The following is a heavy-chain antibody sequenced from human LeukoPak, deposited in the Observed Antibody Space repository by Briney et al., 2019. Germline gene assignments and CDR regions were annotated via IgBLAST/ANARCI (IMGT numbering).Heavy chain of an antibody. V-gene: IGHV4-34*01. CDR1: GGSFSGYY. D-gene: IGHD2-2*01. Sequence: SETLSLTCAVYGGSFSGYYWSWIRQPPGKGLEWIGEINHSGSTNYNPSLKSRVTISVDTPKNQFSLKLSSVTAADTAVYYCARRTLYYFDYWGQGTLVTVSS. CDR3: ARRTLYYFDY. J-gene: IGHJ4*02. CDR2: INHSGST.